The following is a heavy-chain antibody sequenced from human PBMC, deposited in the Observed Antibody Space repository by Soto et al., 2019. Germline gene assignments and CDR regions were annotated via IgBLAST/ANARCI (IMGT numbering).Heavy chain of an antibody. CDR3: AREEAIAAAGTDYDY. D-gene: IGHD6-13*01. CDR1: GGSFSGYY. V-gene: IGHV4-34*01. J-gene: IGHJ4*02. CDR2: INHSGST. Sequence: QVQLQQWGAGLLKPSETLSLTCAVYGGSFSGYYWSWIRQPPGKGLEWIGEINHSGSTNYNPSLKTRVTISVDTSKNQFSLKLRSVTAADTAVYYCAREEAIAAAGTDYDYWGQGTLVTVSS.